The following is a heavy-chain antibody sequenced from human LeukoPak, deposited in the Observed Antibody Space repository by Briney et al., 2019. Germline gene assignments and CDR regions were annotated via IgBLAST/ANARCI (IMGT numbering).Heavy chain of an antibody. CDR2: IFGDGGGD. V-gene: IGHV3-23*01. CDR3: AKQEGWDLGNYYADH. Sequence: GGSLRLSCTASGFTFKDYATSWVRQAPGNGLEWISTIFGDGGGDYYADSVRGRFTMSRDNSKNTLYLQMNSLRGDDTAVYYCAKQEGWDLGNYYADHWGRGTLVTVSS. J-gene: IGHJ5*02. CDR1: GFTFKDYA. D-gene: IGHD1-26*01.